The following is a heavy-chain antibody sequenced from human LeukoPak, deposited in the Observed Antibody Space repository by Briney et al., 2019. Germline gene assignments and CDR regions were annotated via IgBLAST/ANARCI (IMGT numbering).Heavy chain of an antibody. V-gene: IGHV1-8*01. CDR2: MNPNSGNT. Sequence: ASVKVSCKASGYTFTSYDINWVRQATGQGLEWMGWMNPNSGNTGCAQKFQGRVTMTRNTSISTAYMELSSLRSEDTAVYYCASNYYDSSGYYYVRGVDWGQGTLVTVSS. J-gene: IGHJ4*02. CDR3: ASNYYDSSGYYYVRGVD. D-gene: IGHD3-22*01. CDR1: GYTFTSYD.